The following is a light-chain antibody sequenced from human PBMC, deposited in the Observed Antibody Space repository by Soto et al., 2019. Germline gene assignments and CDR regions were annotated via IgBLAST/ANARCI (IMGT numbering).Light chain of an antibody. CDR1: SSDVGGYNY. J-gene: IGLJ1*01. CDR3: YSYAGNYIFV. Sequence: QSALTQPRSVSGSPGQSVTISCTGTSSDVGGYNYVAWYQQHPGEVPKLILFDVNKRSSGVPDRFSGSKSGNTASLTISGLQPEDEAEYHCYSYAGNYIFVFGTGTKVTVL. CDR2: DVN. V-gene: IGLV2-11*01.